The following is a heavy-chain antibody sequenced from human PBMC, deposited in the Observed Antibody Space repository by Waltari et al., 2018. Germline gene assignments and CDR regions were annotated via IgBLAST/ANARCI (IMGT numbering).Heavy chain of an antibody. J-gene: IGHJ4*02. V-gene: IGHV4-39*01. CDR1: GGSISSSSYY. CDR2: IYYIGST. D-gene: IGHD3-16*02. CDR3: ARRMITFGGVIVFDY. Sequence: QLQLQESGPGLVKPSETLSLTCTVSGGSISSSSYYWGWIRQPPGKGLEWIGSIYYIGSTYYNPSLKSRVTISVYTSKNQFSLKLSSVTAADTAVYYCARRMITFGGVIVFDYWGQGTLVTVSS.